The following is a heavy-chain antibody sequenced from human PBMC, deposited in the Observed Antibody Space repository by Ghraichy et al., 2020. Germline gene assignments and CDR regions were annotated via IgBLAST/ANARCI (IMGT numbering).Heavy chain of an antibody. Sequence: SETLSLTCSVSGGSISSDNYYWGWIRQPPGKGLEWIGSIDYRGSTYYNPSLRSRVTISVDTSKNQLSLKLRSVTAADTAVYYCARLWSGYRPPDYWGQGTLVTVSP. CDR3: ARLWSGYRPPDY. CDR2: IDYRGST. CDR1: GGSISSDNYY. J-gene: IGHJ4*02. D-gene: IGHD3-3*01. V-gene: IGHV4-39*01.